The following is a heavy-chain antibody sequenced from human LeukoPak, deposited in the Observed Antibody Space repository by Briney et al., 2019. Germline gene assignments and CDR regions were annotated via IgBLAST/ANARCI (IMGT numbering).Heavy chain of an antibody. CDR2: IYPGDSDT. CDR1: GYSFTSYW. J-gene: IGHJ4*02. CDR3: ARIPGRRTSWPSYSDY. Sequence: GESLKISCKGSGYSFTSYWIGWVRQMPGKGLEWMGIIYPGDSDTRYSPSFQGQVTISADKSISTAYLQWSSLKASDTAMYYCARIPGRRTSWPSYSDYWGQGTLVTVSS. V-gene: IGHV5-51*01. D-gene: IGHD3-10*01.